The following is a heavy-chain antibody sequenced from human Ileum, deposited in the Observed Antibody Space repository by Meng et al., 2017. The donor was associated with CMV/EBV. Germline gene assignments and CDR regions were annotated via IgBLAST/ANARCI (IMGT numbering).Heavy chain of an antibody. CDR3: AREVRSYKPFDY. Sequence: SETLSLTCAVYGGSFSGYYWSWIRQPPGKGLEWIGEINHSGSTNYNPSLKSRVTISVDTSKSQFSLKLSSVTAADTAVYYCAREVRSYKPFDYWGQGTLVTVSS. CDR2: INHSGST. J-gene: IGHJ4*02. CDR1: GGSFSGYY. D-gene: IGHD1-26*01. V-gene: IGHV4-34*01.